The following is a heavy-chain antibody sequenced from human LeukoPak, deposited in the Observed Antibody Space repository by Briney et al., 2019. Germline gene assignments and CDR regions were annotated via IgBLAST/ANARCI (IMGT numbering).Heavy chain of an antibody. CDR1: GYSFTSYW. D-gene: IGHD3-9*01. Sequence: GESLKISCKGPGYSFTSYWIGWVRQMPGKGLEWMGIIYPGDSGTRYSPSFQGQVTISADKSISTAYLQWSSLKASDTAMYYCARRQTHNYDILTGPFDYWGQGTLVTVSP. CDR3: ARRQTHNYDILTGPFDY. CDR2: IYPGDSGT. V-gene: IGHV5-51*01. J-gene: IGHJ4*02.